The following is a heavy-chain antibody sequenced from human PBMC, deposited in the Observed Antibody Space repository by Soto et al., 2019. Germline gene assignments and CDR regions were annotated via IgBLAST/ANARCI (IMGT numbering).Heavy chain of an antibody. CDR2: IRSKANSYAT. V-gene: IGHV3-73*01. Sequence: GVSLRLSCAASGFTFSGSAMHWVRQASGKGLEWVGRIRSKANSYATAYAASVKGRFTISRDDSKNTAYLQMNSLKTEDTAVYYCTGHPNPGDKAGHPYWGQGTLVTVSS. D-gene: IGHD7-27*01. CDR3: TGHPNPGDKAGHPY. CDR1: GFTFSGSA. J-gene: IGHJ4*02.